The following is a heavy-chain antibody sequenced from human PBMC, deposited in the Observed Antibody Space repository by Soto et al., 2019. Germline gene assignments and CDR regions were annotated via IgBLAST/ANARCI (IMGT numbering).Heavy chain of an antibody. CDR2: INPDGRTI. Sequence: GTLRLSSAASALCFSPSWMPWVRQAPGEGLVWVSRINPDGRTIDYADSVKGRFTISRDNAKNTLYLQMNILRVEDTDVYFCATAGNYRFDIWGLGTLVTVSS. CDR3: ATAGNYRFDI. J-gene: IGHJ4*02. CDR1: ALCFSPSW. V-gene: IGHV3-74*01. D-gene: IGHD1-1*01.